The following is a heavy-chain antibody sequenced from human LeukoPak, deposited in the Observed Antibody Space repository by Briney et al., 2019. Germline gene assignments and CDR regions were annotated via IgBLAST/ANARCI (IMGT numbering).Heavy chain of an antibody. Sequence: SETLSLTCAVYGGSFTGCYWSWIRQPPGKGLEWIGEISHRGSTNYNPSLKSRVTISVYTSKNQFSLKLTSVTAADTAVYYCARGRRQLVRSWGYWGQGTLVTVSS. CDR3: ARGRRQLVRSWGY. V-gene: IGHV4-34*01. CDR1: GGSFTGCY. CDR2: ISHRGST. J-gene: IGHJ4*02. D-gene: IGHD6-13*01.